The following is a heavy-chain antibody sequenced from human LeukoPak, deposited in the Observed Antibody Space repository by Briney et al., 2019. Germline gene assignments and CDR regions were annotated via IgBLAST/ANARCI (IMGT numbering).Heavy chain of an antibody. Sequence: GGSLRLSCAASGFTFSSYAMSWVRQAPGRGLEWVSAISGSGASTYYTDSVKGRFTISRDNSKNTQYLQMNSLRAEDTALYYCAKRDFDDYFDSWGQGTLVTVSS. CDR1: GFTFSSYA. D-gene: IGHD3-9*01. V-gene: IGHV3-23*01. CDR3: AKRDFDDYFDS. CDR2: ISGSGAST. J-gene: IGHJ4*02.